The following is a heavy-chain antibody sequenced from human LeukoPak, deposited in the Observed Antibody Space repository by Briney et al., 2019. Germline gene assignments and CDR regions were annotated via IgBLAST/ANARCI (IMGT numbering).Heavy chain of an antibody. CDR3: ARGVYAGSGY. CDR1: GDSISNNY. V-gene: IGHV4-59*01. Sequence: SETLSPTCTVSGDSISNNYWSWIRQSPGKGLEWIGNVFYRGNTNYNPSLKSRVTISVDTSKNQFSLKLNSVTAADTAVYYCARGVYAGSGYWGQGALVTVSS. J-gene: IGHJ4*02. D-gene: IGHD2-8*01. CDR2: VFYRGNT.